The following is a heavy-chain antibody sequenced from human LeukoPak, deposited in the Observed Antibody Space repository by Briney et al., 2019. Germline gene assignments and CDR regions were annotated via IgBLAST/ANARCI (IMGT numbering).Heavy chain of an antibody. V-gene: IGHV3-48*04. J-gene: IGHJ4*02. CDR1: GFTVSSNY. CDR2: ISSSSSTI. D-gene: IGHD5-18*01. CDR3: VKDIRRGYNFGYDQFAY. Sequence: GGSLRLSCAASGFTVSSNYMHWVRQAPGEGLEWVSYISSSSSTIYYADSVKGRFTISRDNSKNTVSLQMNSLKPEDTALYYCVKDIRRGYNFGYDQFAYWGQGTLVTVSS.